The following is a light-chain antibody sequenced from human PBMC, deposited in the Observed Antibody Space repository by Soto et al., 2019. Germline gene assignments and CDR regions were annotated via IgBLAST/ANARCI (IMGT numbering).Light chain of an antibody. J-gene: IGLJ7*01. CDR1: SSNIEGNT. CDR3: ATCDDDLSAAV. V-gene: IGLV1-44*01. Sequence: QSVLTQPPSLSGTPGQSVTISCSGSSSNIEGNTVHWYQHLPGTAPKLLIYIDHNRPSGIPDRFSGSKSGTSASLAISGLQSEDEADYSCATCDDDLSAAVFGGGTQLTVL. CDR2: IDH.